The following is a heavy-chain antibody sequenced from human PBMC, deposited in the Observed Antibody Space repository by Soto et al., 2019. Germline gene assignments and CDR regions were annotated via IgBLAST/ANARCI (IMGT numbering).Heavy chain of an antibody. CDR2: ISYDGSNK. CDR3: ARVGRSGWYGLIPVYFAY. CDR1: GFTFSSYA. V-gene: IGHV3-30-3*01. J-gene: IGHJ4*02. D-gene: IGHD6-19*01. Sequence: GGSLRLSCAASGFTFSSYAMHWVRQAPGKGLEWVAVISYDGSNKYYADSGKGRFTISRDNSKNTLYLQMNSLRAEDTAVYYSARVGRSGWYGLIPVYFAYWGQGTLVPVSS.